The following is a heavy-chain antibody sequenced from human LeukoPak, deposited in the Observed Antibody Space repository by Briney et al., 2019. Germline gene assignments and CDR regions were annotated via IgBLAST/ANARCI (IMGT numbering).Heavy chain of an antibody. J-gene: IGHJ4*02. CDR1: GGPISSYY. CDR2: IYYSGST. D-gene: IGHD6-13*01. Sequence: SATLSLTCTVSGGPISSYYWSWIRQPPGKGLEWIGYIYYSGSTNYNPSLKSRVTISVDTSKNQFSLKLSSVTAADTAVYYCAMGIKGVSFDYWGQGTLVTVSS. V-gene: IGHV4-59*01. CDR3: AMGIKGVSFDY.